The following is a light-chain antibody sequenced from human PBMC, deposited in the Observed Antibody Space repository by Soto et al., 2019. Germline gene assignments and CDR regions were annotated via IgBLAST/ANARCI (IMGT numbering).Light chain of an antibody. J-gene: IGKJ4*01. Sequence: EIVMTQSPATLSVSPGERATLSCRASQTVSTNLAWYQQKPGQAPRLLIYGASTRATGIPARFSASGSGTEFTLTISSLQSEDFAFYFCQQYNNWPTLTFGGGTKVEIK. CDR3: QQYNNWPTLT. V-gene: IGKV3-15*01. CDR2: GAS. CDR1: QTVSTN.